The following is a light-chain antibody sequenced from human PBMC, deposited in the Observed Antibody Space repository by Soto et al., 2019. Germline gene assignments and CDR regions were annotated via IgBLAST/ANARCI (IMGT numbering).Light chain of an antibody. CDR2: GAS. CDR1: QSVGRN. V-gene: IGKV3-15*01. CDR3: QQYNKWPYT. Sequence: DIVMTQSPATLSVSPGKTAALSCRAGQSVGRNFAWYQQKPGQAPRLLIYGASTRATDIPARFRGSGSGTEFTLTISSLQSEDFAIYCQQYNKWPYTFGQGTKLEIK. J-gene: IGKJ2*01.